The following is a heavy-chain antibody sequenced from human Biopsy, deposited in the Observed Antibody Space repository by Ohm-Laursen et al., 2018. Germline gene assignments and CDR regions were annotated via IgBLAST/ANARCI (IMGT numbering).Heavy chain of an antibody. CDR2: TWDDGSHQ. CDR1: GFNFSAHG. V-gene: IGHV3-33*01. D-gene: IGHD3-10*01. CDR3: VTDRLDDITKVRGIMTD. J-gene: IGHJ4*02. Sequence: SLRLSCTASGFNFSAHGMHWVRQAPDKGLEWVAITWDDGSHQYYADSVKGRFTISRDNSKNSLYLHINTLRVEDTAVYYCVTDRLDDITKVRGIMTDWGQGTLVIVSS.